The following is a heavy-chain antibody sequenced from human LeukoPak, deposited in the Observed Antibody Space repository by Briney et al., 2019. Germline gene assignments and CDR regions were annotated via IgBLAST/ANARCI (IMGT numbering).Heavy chain of an antibody. CDR1: GFTFSSYA. V-gene: IGHV3-30-3*01. CDR2: ISYDGSNK. D-gene: IGHD3-22*01. CDR3: ARDLYDSSGYYYPFDY. J-gene: IGHJ4*02. Sequence: PGRSLRLSCAASGFTFSSYAMHWVRQAPGKGLEWVAVISYDGSNKYYADSVKGRFTISRDNSKNTLYLQMNSLRAEDTAVYYCARDLYDSSGYYYPFDYWGQGTLVTVSS.